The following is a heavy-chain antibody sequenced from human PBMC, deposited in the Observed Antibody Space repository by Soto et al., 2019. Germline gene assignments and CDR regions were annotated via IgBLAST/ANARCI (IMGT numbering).Heavy chain of an antibody. CDR1: GDSISSDGYY. V-gene: IGHV4-31*03. J-gene: IGHJ6*03. CDR3: ARTSGSGSPYYYYYYMDV. Sequence: QVQLQESGPGLVKPSQTLSLTCTVSGDSISSDGYYWSWIRQSPVKGLGWIGYISYSGSTFYSPSLKSRFTISGDTSKTQCSLSVRFVTAADTAAHSCARTSGSGSPYYYYYYMDVWGKGTTVTVS. D-gene: IGHD3-10*01. CDR2: ISYSGST.